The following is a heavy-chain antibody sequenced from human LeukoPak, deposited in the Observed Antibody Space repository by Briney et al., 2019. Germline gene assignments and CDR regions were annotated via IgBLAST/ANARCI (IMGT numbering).Heavy chain of an antibody. J-gene: IGHJ3*02. V-gene: IGHV1-18*01. CDR1: GYTFTSYG. CDR2: ISAYNGNT. D-gene: IGHD3-3*01. Sequence: GASVKVSCKASGYTFTSYGISWVRQAPGQGLEWMGWISAYNGNTNYAQKLQGRVTMTTDTSTSTAYMELRSLRSDDTAVYYCARVLSRYDFWSGYPDIWGQGTMVTVSS. CDR3: ARVLSRYDFWSGYPDI.